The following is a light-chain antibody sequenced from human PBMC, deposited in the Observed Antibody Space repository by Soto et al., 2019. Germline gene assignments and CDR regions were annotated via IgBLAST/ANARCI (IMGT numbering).Light chain of an antibody. CDR3: QQYGSSPPWT. Sequence: EIVLTQSPGTLSLSPGERATLSCWASQSFGSSYLAWYQQKPGQAPGLLIYGASIRATGIPVRFSGSGSGTDFPLTISRLEPEDFAVYYCQQYGSSPPWTFGQGTKVEIK. CDR1: QSFGSSY. J-gene: IGKJ1*01. V-gene: IGKV3-20*01. CDR2: GAS.